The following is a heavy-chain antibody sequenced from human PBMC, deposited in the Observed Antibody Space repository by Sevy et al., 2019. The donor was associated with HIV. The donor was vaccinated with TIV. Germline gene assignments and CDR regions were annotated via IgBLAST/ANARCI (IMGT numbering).Heavy chain of an antibody. CDR3: ARTDRAAAQDGMDV. D-gene: IGHD6-6*01. Sequence: SETLSLTCTVSGGSISSYYWSWIRQPAGKGLEWIGRIYTSGSTNYNPSLKSRVTMSVDTSKNQFSLKLSSVTAADTAVYYGARTDRAAAQDGMDVWGQGNTVTVSS. CDR2: IYTSGST. V-gene: IGHV4-4*07. CDR1: GGSISSYY. J-gene: IGHJ6*02.